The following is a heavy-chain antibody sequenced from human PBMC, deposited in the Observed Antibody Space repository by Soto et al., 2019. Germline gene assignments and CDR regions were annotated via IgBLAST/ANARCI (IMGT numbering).Heavy chain of an antibody. V-gene: IGHV3-23*01. CDR1: GFTFSRSA. J-gene: IGHJ5*02. CDR2: IRVGGGDT. Sequence: EVRLFESGGGLAQPGGSRRLSCAASGFTFSRSAMNWVRQAPGKGLEWVSSIRVGGGDTFYADSVRGRFTVSRDISGNTLYLQMNSRRAEDTAIYYCSKCFVGTVRTSGWCNWFDPWGQGTLVTVSS. CDR3: SKCFVGTVRTSGWCNWFDP. D-gene: IGHD6-19*01.